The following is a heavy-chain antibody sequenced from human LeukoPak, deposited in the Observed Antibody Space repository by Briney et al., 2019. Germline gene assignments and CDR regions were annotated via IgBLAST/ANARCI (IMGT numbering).Heavy chain of an antibody. CDR2: MNPNSGNT. CDR3: ARGLRQLVPYYYYVMDV. D-gene: IGHD6-6*01. Sequence: GASVKVSCKASGYTFTSYDINWVRQATGQGLEWMGWMNPNSGNTGYAQKFQGRVTMTRNTSIGTAYMELSSLRSEDTAVYYCARGLRQLVPYYYYVMDVWGQGTTVTVSS. CDR1: GYTFTSYD. J-gene: IGHJ6*02. V-gene: IGHV1-8*01.